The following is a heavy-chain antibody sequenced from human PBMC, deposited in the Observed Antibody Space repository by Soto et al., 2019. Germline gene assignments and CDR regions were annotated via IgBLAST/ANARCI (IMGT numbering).Heavy chain of an antibody. Sequence: ASVKVSCKASGYTFTSYAMHWVRQAPGQRLEWMGWINAGNGNTKYSQKFQGRVTITRDTSASTAYMELSSLRSEDTAVYYCARVKIVSPPDYWGQGTRVIVSS. D-gene: IGHD3-22*01. V-gene: IGHV1-3*01. J-gene: IGHJ4*02. CDR2: INAGNGNT. CDR3: ARVKIVSPPDY. CDR1: GYTFTSYA.